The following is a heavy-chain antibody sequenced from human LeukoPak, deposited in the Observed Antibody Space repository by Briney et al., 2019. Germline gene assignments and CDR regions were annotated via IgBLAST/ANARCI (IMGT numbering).Heavy chain of an antibody. J-gene: IGHJ4*02. V-gene: IGHV1-18*01. Sequence: ASVKVSCKASGYTFTNYGISWVRQAPGQGLEWMGWISAYNGHTNYARKFQDRVTMSTDTSTSTAYMDLRSLRSDDTAVYYCARDRSSSDYWGQGTLVTVSS. D-gene: IGHD6-19*01. CDR3: ARDRSSSDY. CDR2: ISAYNGHT. CDR1: GYTFTNYG.